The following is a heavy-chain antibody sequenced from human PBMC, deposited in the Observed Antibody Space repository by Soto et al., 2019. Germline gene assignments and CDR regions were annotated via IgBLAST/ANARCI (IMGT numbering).Heavy chain of an antibody. Sequence: PGGSLRLSCVASGFTFSGYGMHWVRQALGRGLEWVAFISPDGNIEYYEDSVKGRFTISRDNSKSTLFLQMNSLRVEDTAVYYCANSIGFCATGTCSHNFFYVMDGWGQGTTVTVSS. CDR2: ISPDGNIE. J-gene: IGHJ6*02. V-gene: IGHV3-30*18. CDR3: ANSIGFCATGTCSHNFFYVMDG. CDR1: GFTFSGYG. D-gene: IGHD2-8*01.